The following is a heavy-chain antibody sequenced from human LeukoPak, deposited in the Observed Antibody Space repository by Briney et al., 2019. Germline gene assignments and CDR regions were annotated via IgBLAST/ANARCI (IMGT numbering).Heavy chain of an antibody. J-gene: IGHJ5*02. CDR1: GFTFSSYS. Sequence: GGSLRLSCAASGFTFSSYSMNWIRQAPGKGLEWVSSISSSSSYTYYADSVKGRFTISRDNAKNSLYLQMNSLRAEDTAVYYCSGYNWFDPWGQRTLVT. CDR2: ISSSSSYT. V-gene: IGHV3-21*01. CDR3: SGYNWFDP.